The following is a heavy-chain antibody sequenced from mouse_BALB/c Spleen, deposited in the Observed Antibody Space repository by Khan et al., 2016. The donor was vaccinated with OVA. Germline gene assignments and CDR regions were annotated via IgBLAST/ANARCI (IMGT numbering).Heavy chain of an antibody. J-gene: IGHJ4*01. CDR2: IWAAGST. D-gene: IGHD2-13*01. CDR3: ATIYYGERYYAMDY. CDR1: EFSLTNYG. V-gene: IGHV2-9*02. Sequence: VKLEVSGPGLVAPSQSLSITCTVSEFSLTNYGVSWVRQAPGKGLEWLGVIWAAGSTNYNSALMSRLSISNDKSKSQVFLKMHSLQTDDTAMYYCATIYYGERYYAMDYWGQGTSVTVSS.